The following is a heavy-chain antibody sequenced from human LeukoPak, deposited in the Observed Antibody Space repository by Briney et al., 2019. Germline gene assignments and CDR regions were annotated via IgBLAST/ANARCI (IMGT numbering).Heavy chain of an antibody. CDR1: GFTFSSYW. CDR3: ARDPLGARTDY. CDR2: INSDGSST. V-gene: IGHV3-74*01. J-gene: IGHJ4*02. D-gene: IGHD1-26*01. Sequence: GGSLRLSCAASGFTFSSYWMHWVRQAPGKGLVWVSRINSDGSSTSYADSVKGRFTISRDNAKNTLYLQMNSLTAEDTAVYYCARDPLGARTDYWGQGTLVTVSS.